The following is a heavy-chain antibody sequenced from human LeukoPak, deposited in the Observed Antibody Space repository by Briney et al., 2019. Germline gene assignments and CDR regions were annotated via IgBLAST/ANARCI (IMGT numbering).Heavy chain of an antibody. D-gene: IGHD5-18*01. CDR3: AKGQGYNYGDSIDY. CDR1: GFTFNNYA. Sequence: GGSLRLSCAASGFTFNNYAMTWVRQAPGKGLEWVSVISGGGGSSYYADFVKGRFTVSRDNSKNTLYLQMNSLRDEDTAVYYCAKGQGYNYGDSIDYWGQGTLVTVSS. J-gene: IGHJ4*02. CDR2: ISGGGGSS. V-gene: IGHV3-23*01.